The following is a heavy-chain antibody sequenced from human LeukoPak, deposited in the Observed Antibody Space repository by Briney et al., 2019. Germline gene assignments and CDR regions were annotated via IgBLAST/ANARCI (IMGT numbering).Heavy chain of an antibody. Sequence: GGSLRLSCAASGFTFSSYAMSWVRQAPGKGLEWVSAISGSGGSTYYADSVKGRFTISRDNSKNTLYLQMNSLRAEDTAVYYRAGGTMIVEGDIWGQGTMVTVSS. V-gene: IGHV3-23*01. D-gene: IGHD3-22*01. CDR3: AGGTMIVEGDI. CDR1: GFTFSSYA. J-gene: IGHJ3*02. CDR2: ISGSGGST.